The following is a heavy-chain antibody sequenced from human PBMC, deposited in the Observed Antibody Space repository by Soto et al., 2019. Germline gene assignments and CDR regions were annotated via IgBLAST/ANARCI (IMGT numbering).Heavy chain of an antibody. D-gene: IGHD3-3*01. V-gene: IGHV3-21*01. J-gene: IGHJ4*02. CDR2: ISSSSSYI. CDR1: GFTFSSYS. Sequence: GGSLRLSCAASGFTFSSYSMNWVRQAPGKGLEWVSSISSSSSYIYYADSVKGRFTISRDNAKNSLYLQMNSLRAEDTAVYYCGRGQGYYDFWSGSPFDYWGQGTLVTVSS. CDR3: GRGQGYYDFWSGSPFDY.